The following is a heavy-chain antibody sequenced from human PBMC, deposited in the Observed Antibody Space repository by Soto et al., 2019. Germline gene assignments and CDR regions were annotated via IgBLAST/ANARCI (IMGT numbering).Heavy chain of an antibody. V-gene: IGHV2-5*02. J-gene: IGHJ3*01. CDR2: IYWDDDK. CDR1: GFSLSTNGVG. Sequence: QITLKESGPTLVKPTQTLTLTCTFSGFSLSTNGVGVGWIRQPPGGALEWLAVIYWDDDKRYTPGLQSRLTIASDTSKNQVVLTMTNMDPVDTATYYCARRGYIGYYAGAFDFWGQGTTVTVS. CDR3: ARRGYIGYYAGAFDF. D-gene: IGHD5-12*01.